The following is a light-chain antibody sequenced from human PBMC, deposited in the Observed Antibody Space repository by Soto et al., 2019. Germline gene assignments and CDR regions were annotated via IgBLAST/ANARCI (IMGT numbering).Light chain of an antibody. Sequence: QSALTQPASVSGSPGQSITISCTGTSSDVGGYNYVSWYQQHPGKAPKVMIYDVSKQPSGISNRFSGSKSGNTASLTISGIQIEDEADYYCSSYTSGSTRVVFGGGTKLTVL. CDR2: DVS. J-gene: IGLJ2*01. CDR3: SSYTSGSTRVV. V-gene: IGLV2-14*03. CDR1: SSDVGGYNY.